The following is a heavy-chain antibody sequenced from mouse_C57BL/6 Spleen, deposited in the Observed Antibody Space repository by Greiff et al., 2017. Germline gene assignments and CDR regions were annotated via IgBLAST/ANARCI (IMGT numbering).Heavy chain of an antibody. J-gene: IGHJ4*01. CDR1: GYTFTSYW. V-gene: IGHV1-53*01. CDR2: INPSNGGP. CDR3: ARSGALLIAYSAMDY. D-gene: IGHD2-10*01. Sequence: QVQLQQPGTELVKPGASVKLSCKASGYTFTSYWMHWVKQRPGQGLEWIGNINPSNGGPNYNEKFKSKATLTVDKSSSTAYMQLSSLTSADSAVYYGARSGALLIAYSAMDYWGQGTSVTVAS.